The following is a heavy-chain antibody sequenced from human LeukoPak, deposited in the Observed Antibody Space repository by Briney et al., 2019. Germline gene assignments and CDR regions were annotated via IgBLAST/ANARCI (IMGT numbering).Heavy chain of an antibody. CDR2: ISGNGGTT. D-gene: IGHD6-13*01. V-gene: IGHV3-23*01. J-gene: IGHJ4*02. Sequence: PGESLRLSCVDSGFTSSNYAMSWVRQAPGGGLEWVAAISGNGGTTYYADSVKGRFTISRDNSKNTLYLQMNSLRAEDTAVFYCAKATTISAAGSHFVYWGQGTLVTVSS. CDR3: AKATTISAAGSHFVY. CDR1: GFTSSNYA.